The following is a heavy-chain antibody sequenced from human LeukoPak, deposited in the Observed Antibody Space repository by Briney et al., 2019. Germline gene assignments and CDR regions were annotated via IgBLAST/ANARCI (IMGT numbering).Heavy chain of an antibody. J-gene: IGHJ5*02. D-gene: IGHD4-17*01. CDR1: GFTFNTYT. CDR2: ISSSSSTI. CDR3: ARDAYGDYH. Sequence: GGLRLSCAASGFTFNTYTMNWVRQAPGKGLEWVSYISSSSSTIYYADSVKGRFTISRDNAKNSLYLQMNSLRAEDTAVYYCARDAYGDYHWGQGTLVTVSS. V-gene: IGHV3-48*01.